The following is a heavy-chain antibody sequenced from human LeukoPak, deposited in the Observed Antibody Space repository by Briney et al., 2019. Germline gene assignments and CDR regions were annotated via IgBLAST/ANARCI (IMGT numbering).Heavy chain of an antibody. CDR3: ASLGRQQLVNPYYYYYYMDV. CDR1: GGPISRNSYY. J-gene: IGHJ6*03. D-gene: IGHD6-13*01. CDR2: LYYSGST. Sequence: SETLSLTCTVSGGPISRNSYYWGWIRQPPGKGLEWIGSLYYSGSTYYNPSLKSRVTISVDTSKNQFSLKLSSVTAADTAVYYCASLGRQQLVNPYYYYYYMDVWGKGTTVTVSS. V-gene: IGHV4-39*01.